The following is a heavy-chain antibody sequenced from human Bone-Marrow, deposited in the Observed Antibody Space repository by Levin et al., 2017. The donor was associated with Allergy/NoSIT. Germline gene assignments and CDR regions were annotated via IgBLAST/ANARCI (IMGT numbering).Heavy chain of an antibody. D-gene: IGHD3-22*01. V-gene: IGHV4-30-4*01. CDR3: ARGGMFYHDSSGYPFDY. CDR2: IYYLGHT. CDR1: GGSIGSSDYY. Sequence: PSETLSLTCTVSGGSIGSSDYYWSWIRQTPGMGLEWIGCIYYLGHTYYNRSLKSRVTISMDTSKNQLSLKLRFVTAADTAVYFCARGGMFYHDSSGYPFDYWGQGAQVTVSS. J-gene: IGHJ4*02.